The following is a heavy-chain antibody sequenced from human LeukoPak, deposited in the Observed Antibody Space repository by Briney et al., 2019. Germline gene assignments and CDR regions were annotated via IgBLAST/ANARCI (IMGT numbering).Heavy chain of an antibody. CDR1: GFSFNSYP. J-gene: IGHJ4*02. Sequence: QSGGSLRLSCAASGFSFNSYPMHWVRQAPGKGLEWVAVISNDGNNKYYADSVKGRFTISRDNSNNTLSLQMNGLRVEDTAVYYCARPDDSESFYRANHYWGWGTLVTVS. CDR3: ARPDDSESFYRANHY. D-gene: IGHD3-10*01. V-gene: IGHV3-30*04. CDR2: ISNDGNNK.